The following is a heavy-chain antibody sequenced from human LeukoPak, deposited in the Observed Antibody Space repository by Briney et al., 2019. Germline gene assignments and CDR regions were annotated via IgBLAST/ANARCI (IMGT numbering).Heavy chain of an antibody. CDR1: GYTFTCYY. J-gene: IGHJ4*02. D-gene: IGHD6-19*01. CDR3: ARAVAGLGGIDY. Sequence: ASVKVSCKASGYTFTCYYMHWVRQAPGQGLEWMGWINPNSGGTNYAQKFQGRVTMTRDTSISTAYMELSRLRSDDTAVYYCARAVAGLGGIDYWGQGTLVTVSS. CDR2: INPNSGGT. V-gene: IGHV1-2*02.